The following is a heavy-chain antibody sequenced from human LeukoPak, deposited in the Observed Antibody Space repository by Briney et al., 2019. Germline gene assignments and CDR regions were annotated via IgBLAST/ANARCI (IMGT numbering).Heavy chain of an antibody. D-gene: IGHD2-15*01. V-gene: IGHV1-69*04. CDR3: ARIGYCSGGSCYGYFDY. J-gene: IGHJ4*02. CDR2: IIPILGIA. Sequence: SVTASCKASGGTFSSYAISWVRQAPGQGLEWMGRIIPILGIANYAQKFQGRVTITADKPTSTAYMELSSLRSEDTAVYYCARIGYCSGGSCYGYFDYWGQGTLVTVSS. CDR1: GGTFSSYA.